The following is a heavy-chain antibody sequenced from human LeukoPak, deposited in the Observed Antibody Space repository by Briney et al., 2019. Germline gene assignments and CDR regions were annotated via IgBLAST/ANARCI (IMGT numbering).Heavy chain of an antibody. J-gene: IGHJ4*02. CDR2: ITASGDRT. CDR1: GFTFSDYV. V-gene: IGHV3-23*01. Sequence: GGSLRLSCAASGFTFSDYVMIWVRQAPGKGLEWVSGITASGDRTFYGDSVRGRFTMSRDNSKNTVYLQMNSLRVDDTAVYYCAKRDIEVGLSASAFGAQGPLVPVS. CDR3: AKRDIEVGLSASAF. D-gene: IGHD2-15*01.